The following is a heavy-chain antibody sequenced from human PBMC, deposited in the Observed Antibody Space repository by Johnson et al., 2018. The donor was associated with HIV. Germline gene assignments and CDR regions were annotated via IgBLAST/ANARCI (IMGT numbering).Heavy chain of an antibody. J-gene: IGHJ3*02. CDR1: GFTFSSYA. CDR2: ISYDGSNK. CDR3: ARGLNCTNGVCYTWAFDI. D-gene: IGHD2-8*01. V-gene: IGHV3-30-3*01. Sequence: QVQLVESGGGVVQPGRSLRLSCAASGFTFSSYAMHWVRQAPGKGLEWVAVISYDGSNKYYADSVKGRFPISRDNSKNTLYLQMNSLRAEDTAVYYWARGLNCTNGVCYTWAFDIWGQGTMVTVSS.